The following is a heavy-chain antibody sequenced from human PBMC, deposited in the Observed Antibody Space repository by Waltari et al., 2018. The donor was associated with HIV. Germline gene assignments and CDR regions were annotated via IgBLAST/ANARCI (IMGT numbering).Heavy chain of an antibody. CDR3: AKRSLTGRDDY. Sequence: EVQLLESGGGLVQPGGSLRLSCAASAVTFSSHVMNWVRQAPGKGREWVSGISGIGTNSFYADAVKGRFTISRDNAKNTLHLQMSSLGVDDTAVYYCAKRSLTGRDDYWGQGTLVTVSS. J-gene: IGHJ4*02. D-gene: IGHD1-1*01. CDR1: AVTFSSHV. V-gene: IGHV3-23*01. CDR2: ISGIGTNS.